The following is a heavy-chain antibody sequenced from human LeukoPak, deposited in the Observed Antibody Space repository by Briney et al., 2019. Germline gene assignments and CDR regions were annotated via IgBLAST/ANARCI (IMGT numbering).Heavy chain of an antibody. D-gene: IGHD2-2*03. CDR1: LGTFSSYA. Sequence: SVKASCKASLGTFSSYAISWVRQAPGQGREWMGGIIPIFGTANYAQKFQGRVTITADESTSTAYMELSSLRSEDTAVYYCAVDIVVVPAAQASFFQHWGQGTLVTVSS. CDR3: AVDIVVVPAAQASFFQH. CDR2: IIPIFGTA. J-gene: IGHJ1*01. V-gene: IGHV1-69*01.